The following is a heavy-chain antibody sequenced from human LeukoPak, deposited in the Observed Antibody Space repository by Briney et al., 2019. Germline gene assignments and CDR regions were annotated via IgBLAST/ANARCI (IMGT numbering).Heavy chain of an antibody. CDR1: GFTFSTYA. J-gene: IGHJ4*02. CDR3: AKAMSTDHYDSRGFYRVDFDS. V-gene: IGHV3-23*01. CDR2: LTNSGGSGGVT. D-gene: IGHD3-22*01. Sequence: PGGSLRLSCAASGFTFSTYATSWVRQAPGRGLEWVSALTNSGGSGGVTYYADSVKGRFIISRDNSKSTLYLQLSSLRAEDTAVYYCAKAMSTDHYDSRGFYRVDFDSWGQGTLVTVSS.